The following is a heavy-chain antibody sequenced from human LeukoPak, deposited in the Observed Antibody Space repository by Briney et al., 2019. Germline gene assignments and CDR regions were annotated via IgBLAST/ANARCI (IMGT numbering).Heavy chain of an antibody. J-gene: IGHJ4*02. D-gene: IGHD6-13*01. Sequence: GASVKVSCKASGYTLTGYYMHWVRQAPGQGLEWMGWINPNSGGTNYAQKFQGRVTMTRDMSTSTVYMELSSLRSEDTAVYYCARDLDAFDSGSLAGYWGQGTLVTVSS. CDR2: INPNSGGT. CDR3: ARDLDAFDSGSLAGY. CDR1: GYTLTGYY. V-gene: IGHV1-2*02.